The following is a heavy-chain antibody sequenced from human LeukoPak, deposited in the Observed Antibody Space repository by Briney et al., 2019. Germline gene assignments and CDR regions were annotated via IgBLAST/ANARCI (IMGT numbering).Heavy chain of an antibody. CDR1: GDSVFSNTAA. V-gene: IGHV6-1*01. CDR3: ARGITVIGYYFDY. CDR2: TYYRSKWYN. Sequence: SQTLSLTCAISGDSVFSNTAAWNWIRLSPSRGLEWLGRTYYRSKWYNDYPVSVKGRITINPDTPKNQFSLQLNSVTPEDTAVYYCARGITVIGYYFDYWGQGTLVTVSS. J-gene: IGHJ4*02. D-gene: IGHD6-19*01.